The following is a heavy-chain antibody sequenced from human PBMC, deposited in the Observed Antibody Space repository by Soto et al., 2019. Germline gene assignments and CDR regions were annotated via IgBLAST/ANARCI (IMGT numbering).Heavy chain of an antibody. D-gene: IGHD1-1*01. CDR3: AKGAEMPTIPVDY. V-gene: IGHV3-23*01. J-gene: IGHJ4*02. CDR2: INKSGGSR. CDR1: GFTFNNFA. Sequence: EVLLLESGGGLVPRGGSLRLSCEASGFTFNNFAMSWVRQAPGRGLEWVSRINKSGGSRYYSDSVRGRFTVSRDNSKNPLFLQINRLRDEDTAIYYCAKGAEMPTIPVDYWGQGALVTVSS.